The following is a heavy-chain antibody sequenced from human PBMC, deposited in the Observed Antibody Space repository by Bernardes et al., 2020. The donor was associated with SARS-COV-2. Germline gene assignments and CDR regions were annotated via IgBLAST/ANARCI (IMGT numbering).Heavy chain of an antibody. CDR2: ITFFDAA. Sequence: SEKVSRKASGGTSNNYAITWVREAPGQGLEWMGGITFFDAANYAQNFQGRATITADESTSTAYMELRGLRPEDTALYFCARESSAEDTYFDYWGQGTLVTVSS. J-gene: IGHJ4*02. V-gene: IGHV1-69*13. CDR3: ARESSAEDTYFDY. CDR1: GGTSNNYA. D-gene: IGHD3-16*01.